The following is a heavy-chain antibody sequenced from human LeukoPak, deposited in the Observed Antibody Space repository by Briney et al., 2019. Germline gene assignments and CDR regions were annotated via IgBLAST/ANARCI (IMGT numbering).Heavy chain of an antibody. Sequence: GGSLRLSCAASGFTFSSYSMNWVRQAPGKGLEWVSSISSSSSYIYYADSVKGRFTISRDNAKNSLYLQMNSLRAEDTAVYYCAREFGYSSGWLGYYFDYWGQGTPVTVSS. CDR1: GFTFSSYS. CDR3: AREFGYSSGWLGYYFDY. D-gene: IGHD6-19*01. CDR2: ISSSSSYI. J-gene: IGHJ4*02. V-gene: IGHV3-21*01.